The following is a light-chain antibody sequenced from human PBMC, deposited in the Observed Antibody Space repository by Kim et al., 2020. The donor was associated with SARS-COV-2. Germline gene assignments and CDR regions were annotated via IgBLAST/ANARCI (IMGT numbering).Light chain of an antibody. Sequence: VSPGERATRSCRASQSVSSNLAWYQQKCGQAPRLLIYGASTRATGVPARFSGSGSGTEFTLTISSLQSEDFAVYYCQQSNNWPRTFGQGTKVDIK. CDR2: GAS. V-gene: IGKV3-15*01. J-gene: IGKJ1*01. CDR3: QQSNNWPRT. CDR1: QSVSSN.